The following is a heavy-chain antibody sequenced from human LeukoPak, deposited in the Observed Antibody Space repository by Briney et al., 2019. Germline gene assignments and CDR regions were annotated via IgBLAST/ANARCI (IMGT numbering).Heavy chain of an antibody. CDR2: IKEDGSEK. CDR3: AKDTWIVVAATSVLDY. Sequence: ETLSLTCTVSGGSISSGSYYWSWVRQAPGKGLEWVANIKEDGSEKYYVDSVKGRFTISRDNAKNSVYLQMSSLRAEDTAVYYCAKDTWIVVAATSVLDYWGQGTLVTVSS. CDR1: GGSISSGSYY. D-gene: IGHD2-15*01. J-gene: IGHJ4*02. V-gene: IGHV3-7*03.